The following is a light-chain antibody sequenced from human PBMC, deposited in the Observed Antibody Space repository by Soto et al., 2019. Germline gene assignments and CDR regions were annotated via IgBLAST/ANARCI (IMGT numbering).Light chain of an antibody. CDR3: QQYNSYSRT. CDR2: KAS. V-gene: IGKV1-5*03. Sequence: DIQMTQSPSTLSGSVGDRVTITCRASQTISSWLAWYQQKPGKAPKLLIYKASTLKSGVPSRFSGSGSGTEFTLTISSLQRDDFATYYCQQYNSYSRTFGQGTKVDI. J-gene: IGKJ1*01. CDR1: QTISSW.